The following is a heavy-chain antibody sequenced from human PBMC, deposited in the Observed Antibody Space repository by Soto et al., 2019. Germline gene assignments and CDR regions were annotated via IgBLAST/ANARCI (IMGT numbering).Heavy chain of an antibody. CDR1: GDSISSGGYY. D-gene: IGHD3-3*01. CDR3: AGNTGYDFWSGYYSGYYYGMDV. J-gene: IGHJ6*02. V-gene: IGHV4-31*03. Sequence: SETLSLSCTVSGDSISSGGYYWSWIRQHPGKGLEWIGYIYYSGSTYYNPSLKSRVTISVDTSKNQFSLKLSSVTAADTAVYYCAGNTGYDFWSGYYSGYYYGMDVWGQGTTVTVSS. CDR2: IYYSGST.